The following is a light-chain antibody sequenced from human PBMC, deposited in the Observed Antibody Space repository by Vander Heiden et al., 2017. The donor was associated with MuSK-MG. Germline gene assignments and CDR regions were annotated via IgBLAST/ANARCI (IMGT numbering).Light chain of an antibody. CDR1: QSISSW. CDR3: QQDNSYYPPYT. J-gene: IGKJ2*01. CDR2: KAS. V-gene: IGKV1-5*03. Sequence: DIQITQSPSTLSASVADRVTITCRASQSISSWLAWYQQKPGKAPKLLIYKASSLESGVTSRFSGSGRGPEVNLTISSRQPDDFEPYYCQQDNSYYPPYTFGQGTKLEIK.